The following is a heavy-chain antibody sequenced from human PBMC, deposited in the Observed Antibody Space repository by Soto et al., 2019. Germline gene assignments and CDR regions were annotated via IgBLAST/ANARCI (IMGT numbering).Heavy chain of an antibody. Sequence: QVQMVQSGVEVKKPGASVKVSCKASGYTFPNYGINWVRQAPGQGLEWMGWISAYNGHTDYAQKLQGRVTMTTDTSTTTAYMEVTNLGSDDTAVYYCARDIIPSCGSECYPGYFHHWGQGTLVIVSS. D-gene: IGHD2-21*01. CDR3: ARDIIPSCGSECYPGYFHH. V-gene: IGHV1-18*04. J-gene: IGHJ1*01. CDR2: ISAYNGHT. CDR1: GYTFPNYG.